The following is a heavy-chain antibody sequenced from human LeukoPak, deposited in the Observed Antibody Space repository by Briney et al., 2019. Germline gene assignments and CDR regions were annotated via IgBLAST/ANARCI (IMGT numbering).Heavy chain of an antibody. CDR3: AKSQAAAGYNWFDP. Sequence: PGGSLRLSCAASGFTFSSYGMSCVRQAPGKGLEWVSSIRGSGDNTYYADPVKGRFTISRDNSKNTLFLQMDSLRPDDTAVYYCAKSQAAAGYNWFDPWGQGTLVTVSS. V-gene: IGHV3-23*01. CDR1: GFTFSSYG. CDR2: IRGSGDNT. J-gene: IGHJ5*02. D-gene: IGHD6-13*01.